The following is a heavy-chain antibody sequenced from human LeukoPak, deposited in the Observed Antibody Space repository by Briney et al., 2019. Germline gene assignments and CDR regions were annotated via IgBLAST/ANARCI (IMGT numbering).Heavy chain of an antibody. V-gene: IGHV3-30*04. CDR3: ARDSSPYCYGSGSHDY. CDR1: GFTFSSYA. D-gene: IGHD3-10*01. J-gene: IGHJ4*02. Sequence: GRSLRLSCAASGFTFSSYAMHWVRQAPGKGLEWVAVISYDGSNKYYADSVKGRFTISRDNSKNTLYLQMNSLRAEDTAVYYCARDSSPYCYGSGSHDYWGQGTLVTASS. CDR2: ISYDGSNK.